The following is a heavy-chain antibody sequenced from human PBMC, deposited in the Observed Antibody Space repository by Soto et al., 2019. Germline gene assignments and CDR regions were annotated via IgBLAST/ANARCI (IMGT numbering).Heavy chain of an antibody. D-gene: IGHD4-17*01. CDR3: ARGGDYVFHGMDV. V-gene: IGHV1-3*01. J-gene: IGHJ6*02. Sequence: ASVKVSCKASGYTFTSYAMHWVRQAPGQRLEWMGWTNAGNGNTKYSQKFQGRVTITRDTSASTAYMELSSLRSEDTAVYYCARGGDYVFHGMDVWGQGTTVTVS. CDR1: GYTFTSYA. CDR2: TNAGNGNT.